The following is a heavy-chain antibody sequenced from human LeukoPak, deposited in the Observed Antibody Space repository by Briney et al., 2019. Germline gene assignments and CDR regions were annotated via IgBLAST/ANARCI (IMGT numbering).Heavy chain of an antibody. Sequence: GASVKVSCKASGYTFTGYYMHWVRQAPGQGLEWMGWINPNSGGTNYAQKFQGRVTMTRDTSISTAYMELSRLRSDDTAVYYCARDLARLSYDFWSHYYYYMDVWGKGTTVTVSS. CDR3: ARDLARLSYDFWSHYYYYMDV. CDR1: GYTFTGYY. J-gene: IGHJ6*03. D-gene: IGHD3-3*01. V-gene: IGHV1-2*02. CDR2: INPNSGGT.